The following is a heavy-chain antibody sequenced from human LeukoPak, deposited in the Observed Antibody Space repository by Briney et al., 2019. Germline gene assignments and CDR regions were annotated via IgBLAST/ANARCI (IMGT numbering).Heavy chain of an antibody. CDR3: TRGVYIAAAQYGY. J-gene: IGHJ4*02. CDR2: IYYSGTT. Sequence: SETLSLTCTVSGGSISSYYWSWIRQPPGKGLEWIGYIYYSGTTNYNPSLKSRATISVDTSKNQFSLKLSSVTAADTAVYYCTRGVYIAAAQYGYWGQGTLVTVSS. CDR1: GGSISSYY. V-gene: IGHV4-59*01. D-gene: IGHD6-13*01.